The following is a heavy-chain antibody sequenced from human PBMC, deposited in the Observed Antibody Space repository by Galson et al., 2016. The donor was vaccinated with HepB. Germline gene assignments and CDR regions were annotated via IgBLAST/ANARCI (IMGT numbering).Heavy chain of an antibody. CDR3: ARVDGFGEPLYFDY. CDR2: ISYDGTNK. J-gene: IGHJ4*02. Sequence: SLRLSCAASGFTFSSYAMHWVRQAPGKGLEWVAAISYDGTNKYYADSVKGRFTISRDNSKNTLYLQMNSLRAEDTAVYYCARVDGFGEPLYFDYWGQGTLVTVPS. D-gene: IGHD3-10*01. CDR1: GFTFSSYA. V-gene: IGHV3-30*04.